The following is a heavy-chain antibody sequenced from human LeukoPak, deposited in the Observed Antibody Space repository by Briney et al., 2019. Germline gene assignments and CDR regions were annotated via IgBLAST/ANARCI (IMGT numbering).Heavy chain of an antibody. Sequence: PSETLSLTCTVSGGSISSSSYYWGWIRQPPGKGLEWIGSIYYTGSTYYNPSLKSRVTISEDTSKNQSSLKLSSVTAADTAVYYCARGLSRYGSGSYYGFDYWGQGTLVTVSS. CDR2: IYYTGST. D-gene: IGHD3-10*01. CDR1: GGSISSSSYY. CDR3: ARGLSRYGSGSYYGFDY. J-gene: IGHJ4*02. V-gene: IGHV4-39*01.